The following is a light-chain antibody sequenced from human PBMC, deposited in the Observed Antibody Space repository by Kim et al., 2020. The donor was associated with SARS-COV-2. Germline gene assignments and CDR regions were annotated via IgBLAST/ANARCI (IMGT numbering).Light chain of an antibody. CDR3: QQNYTWSALT. Sequence: SPGERTTLACRAIHSVRSSLAGYQQQHGEAPRLLIYDAASRAAGVPARFSGSGSETKFTLTISSLQSEDFAIYFCQQNYTWSALTYGGGIRVNIK. CDR1: HSVRSS. CDR2: DAA. J-gene: IGKJ4*01. V-gene: IGKV3D-15*01.